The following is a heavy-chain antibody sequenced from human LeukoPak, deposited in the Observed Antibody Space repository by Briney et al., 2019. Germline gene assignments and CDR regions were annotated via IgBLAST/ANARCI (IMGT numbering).Heavy chain of an antibody. Sequence: VAAVKVSCKASGGSFSNYAVSWVRQAPGQGLEWMGRIIPIVGIANYAQRFQDRVTITADKSTSTAYMELSSLRSEDTAVYYCARNLDDSSGCFWDYWGQGTLVIVSS. D-gene: IGHD3-22*01. CDR2: IIPIVGIA. J-gene: IGHJ4*02. CDR3: ARNLDDSSGCFWDY. CDR1: GGSFSNYA. V-gene: IGHV1-69*04.